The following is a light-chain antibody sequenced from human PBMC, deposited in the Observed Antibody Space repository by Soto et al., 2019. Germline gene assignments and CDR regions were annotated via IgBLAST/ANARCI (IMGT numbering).Light chain of an antibody. Sequence: QSVLTQPASVSGSPGQSITISCTGTSSDVGGSNYVSWYQQLPGKAPKLMTYDVSDRPSGVSNRFSGSKSGNTASLTISGLQAEDEADYYCSSYKSSSLYVFGTGTKVTVL. V-gene: IGLV2-14*01. CDR1: SSDVGGSNY. J-gene: IGLJ1*01. CDR2: DVS. CDR3: SSYKSSSLYV.